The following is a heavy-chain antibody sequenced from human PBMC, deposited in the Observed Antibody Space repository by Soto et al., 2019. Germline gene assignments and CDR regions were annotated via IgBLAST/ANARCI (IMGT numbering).Heavy chain of an antibody. V-gene: IGHV1-69*13. CDR3: ARDNGVSGPSGFDP. CDR2: IIPIFGTA. D-gene: IGHD1-26*01. CDR1: GGTFSSYA. J-gene: IGHJ5*02. Sequence: SVKVSCKASGGTFSSYAISWVRQAPGQGLEWMGGIIPIFGTANYAQKFQGRVTITADESMSTAYMELSSLRSEDTAVYYCARDNGVSGPSGFDPWGQGTLVTVSS.